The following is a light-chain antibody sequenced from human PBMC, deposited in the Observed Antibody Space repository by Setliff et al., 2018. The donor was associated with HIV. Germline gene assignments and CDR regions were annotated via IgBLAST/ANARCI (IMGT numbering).Light chain of an antibody. V-gene: IGLV2-14*03. CDR2: DVN. CDR1: SSDIGGYNY. CDR3: SSYTSSSTYV. Sequence: QSALTQPPSASGSPGQSVTISCTGTSSDIGGYNYVSWYQQHPGKAPKLLIYDVNKRPSGVSNRFSGSKSGNTASLTISGVQAEDEADYYCSSYTSSSTYVFGTGT. J-gene: IGLJ1*01.